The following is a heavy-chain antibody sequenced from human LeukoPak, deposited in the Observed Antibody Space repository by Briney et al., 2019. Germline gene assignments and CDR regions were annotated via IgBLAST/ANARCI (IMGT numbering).Heavy chain of an antibody. CDR2: ISHTGNNR. J-gene: IGHJ4*02. CDR3: AVGYSSGWRNLIDY. V-gene: IGHV3-30*03. CDR1: GFTFSIFR. D-gene: IGHD6-19*01. Sequence: GGSLRLSCAASGFTFSIFRMHWVRQAPGKGLEWVALISHTGNNRYYADSVKGRFSISRDNSKNTMYLQMDSLRAEDTAVYYCAVGYSSGWRNLIDYWGQGTLVTVSS.